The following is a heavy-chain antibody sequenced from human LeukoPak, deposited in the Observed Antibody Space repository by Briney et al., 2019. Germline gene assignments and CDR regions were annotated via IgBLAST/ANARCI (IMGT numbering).Heavy chain of an antibody. CDR3: AKDKFGGVIVGIFDY. V-gene: IGHV3-30*18. CDR2: ISYDGSNK. CDR1: GFTFSSYG. Sequence: PGGSLRLSCAASGFTFSSYGMHWVRQAPGKGLEWVAVISYDGSNKYYADSVKGRFTTSRDNSKNTLYLQMNSLRAEDTAVYYCAKDKFGGVIVGIFDYWGQGTLVTVSS. D-gene: IGHD3-16*02. J-gene: IGHJ4*02.